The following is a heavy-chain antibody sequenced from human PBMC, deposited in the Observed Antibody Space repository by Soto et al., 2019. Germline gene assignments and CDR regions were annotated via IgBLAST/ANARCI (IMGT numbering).Heavy chain of an antibody. CDR3: AKESGYDFWSGYYRWFDP. J-gene: IGHJ5*02. CDR2: ISGSGGST. CDR1: GFTFSSYA. D-gene: IGHD3-3*01. V-gene: IGHV3-23*01. Sequence: EVQLLESGGGLVQPGGSLRLSCAASGFTFSSYAMSWVRQAPGKGLEWVSAISGSGGSTYYADSVKGRFTISRDNSKNTLYLQMNSLRAEDTAVYYSAKESGYDFWSGYYRWFDPWGQGTLVTVSS.